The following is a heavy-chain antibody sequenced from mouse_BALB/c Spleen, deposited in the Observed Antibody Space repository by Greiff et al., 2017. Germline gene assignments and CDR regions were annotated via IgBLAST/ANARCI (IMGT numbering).Heavy chain of an antibody. D-gene: IGHD1-1*01. CDR3: AREGDYGSSYGWFAY. CDR1: GFTFSDYY. V-gene: IGHV5-4*02. Sequence: DVMLVESGGGLVKPGGSLKLSCAASGFTFSDYYMYWVRQTPEKRLEWVATISDGGSYTYYPDSVKGRFTISRDNAKNNLYLQMSSLKSEDTAMYYCAREGDYGSSYGWFAYWGQGTLVTVSA. J-gene: IGHJ3*01. CDR2: ISDGGSYT.